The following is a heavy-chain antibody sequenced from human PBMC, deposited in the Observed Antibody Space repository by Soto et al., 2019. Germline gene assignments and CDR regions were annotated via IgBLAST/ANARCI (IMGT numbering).Heavy chain of an antibody. J-gene: IGHJ6*02. V-gene: IGHV1-18*01. Sequence: ASVKVSCKASGYTFTTYDISWVRQAPGQGPEWMGRISTYNGNTNYPQSLQGRLTMTTDTSTTTAYMELRSLRSDDTAVYYCAREGVAPYYYYGMDVWGQGTPVTVSS. CDR2: ISTYNGNT. CDR1: GYTFTTYD. D-gene: IGHD5-12*01. CDR3: AREGVAPYYYYGMDV.